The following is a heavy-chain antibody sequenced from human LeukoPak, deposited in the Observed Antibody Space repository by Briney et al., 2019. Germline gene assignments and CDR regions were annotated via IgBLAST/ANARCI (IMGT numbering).Heavy chain of an antibody. CDR2: ILGSGGST. V-gene: IGHV3-23*01. D-gene: IGHD3-9*01. J-gene: IGHJ4*02. CDR1: GFTFSNYA. CDR3: AKWGDYDVLTGYYVPDY. Sequence: GGSLRLSCAASGFTFSNYAMSWVRQAPGKRLEWVSAILGSGGSTYYADSVKGRFTVSRDNSKSTLYLQMNSLRAEDTALYYCAKWGDYDVLTGYYVPDYWGQGTLVTVSS.